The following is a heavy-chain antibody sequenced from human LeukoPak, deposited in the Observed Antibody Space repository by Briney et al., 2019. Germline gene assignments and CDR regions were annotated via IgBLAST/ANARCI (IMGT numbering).Heavy chain of an antibody. Sequence: GGSLRLSCAASGFTVSSNYMSWVRQVSGEGLEFVSLISTGGTTHYADSVKGRFSISSDNSKNTLYLQMNSLRAEDTAVYYCARVRSDSSGWYEFDYWGQGTLVTVSS. D-gene: IGHD6-19*01. V-gene: IGHV3-53*01. J-gene: IGHJ4*02. CDR1: GFTVSSNY. CDR3: ARVRSDSSGWYEFDY. CDR2: ISTGGTT.